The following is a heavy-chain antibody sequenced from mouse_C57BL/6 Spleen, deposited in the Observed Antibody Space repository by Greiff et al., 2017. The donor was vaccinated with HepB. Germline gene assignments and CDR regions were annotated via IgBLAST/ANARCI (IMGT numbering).Heavy chain of an antibody. CDR3: ARIYDGYYDAMDY. CDR1: GFTFSDYG. Sequence: EVKLMESGGGLVKPGGSLKLSCAASGFTFSDYGMHWVRQAPEKGIEWVAYISSGSSTIYYADTVKGRFTISRDNAKNTLFLQMTSLRSEDTAMYYCARIYDGYYDAMDYWGQGTSVTVSS. J-gene: IGHJ4*01. D-gene: IGHD2-3*01. V-gene: IGHV5-17*01. CDR2: ISSGSSTI.